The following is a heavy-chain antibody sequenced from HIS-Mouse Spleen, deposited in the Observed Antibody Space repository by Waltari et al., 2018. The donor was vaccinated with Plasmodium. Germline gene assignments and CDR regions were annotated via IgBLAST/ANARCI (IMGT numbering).Heavy chain of an antibody. J-gene: IGHJ2*01. Sequence: EVQLVESGGGLVQPGGSLSLSCAASGFTFSGYWMSWVRQAPGKGLGWVANIKQDGSEKYYVDSVKGRFTISRDNAKNSLYLQMNSLRAEDTAVYYCASSWYWYFDLWGRGTLVTVSS. D-gene: IGHD6-13*01. CDR3: ASSWYWYFDL. CDR1: GFTFSGYW. CDR2: IKQDGSEK. V-gene: IGHV3-7*01.